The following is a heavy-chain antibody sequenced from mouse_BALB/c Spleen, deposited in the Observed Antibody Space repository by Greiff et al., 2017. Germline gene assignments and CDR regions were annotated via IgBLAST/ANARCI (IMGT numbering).Heavy chain of an antibody. V-gene: IGHV5-9-4*01. D-gene: IGHD1-1*01. CDR2: ISSGGSYT. Sequence: EVKLVESGGGLVKPGGSLKLSCAASGFTFSSYAMSWVRQSPEKRLEWVAEISSGGSYTYYPDTVTGRFTISRDNAKNTLYLEMSSLRSEDTAMYYCARGDTVVATDFDVWGAGTTVTVSS. J-gene: IGHJ1*01. CDR1: GFTFSSYA. CDR3: ARGDTVVATDFDV.